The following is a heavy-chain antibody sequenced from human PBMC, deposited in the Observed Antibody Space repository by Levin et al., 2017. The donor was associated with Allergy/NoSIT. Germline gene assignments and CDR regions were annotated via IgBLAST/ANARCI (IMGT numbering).Heavy chain of an antibody. V-gene: IGHV3-23*01. Sequence: GGSLRLSCAASGFTFSSYAMSWVRQAPGKGLEWVSAISGSGGSTYYADSVKGRFTISRDNSKNTLYLQMNSLRAEDTAVYYCAKDQGIAVAGRDAFDIWGQGTMVTVSS. CDR3: AKDQGIAVAGRDAFDI. CDR1: GFTFSSYA. J-gene: IGHJ3*02. CDR2: ISGSGGST. D-gene: IGHD6-19*01.